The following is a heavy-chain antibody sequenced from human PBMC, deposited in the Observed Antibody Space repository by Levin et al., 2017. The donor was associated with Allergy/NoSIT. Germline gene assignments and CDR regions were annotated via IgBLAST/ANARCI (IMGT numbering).Heavy chain of an antibody. V-gene: IGHV3-23*01. CDR3: AKNGATLEANWFDP. Sequence: LSGGSLRLSCAASGFTFSSYAMSWVRQAPGKGLEWVSAISGSGGSTYYADSVKGRFTISRDNSKNTLYLQMNSLRAEDTAVYYCAKNGATLEANWFDPWGQGTLVTVSS. CDR2: ISGSGGST. D-gene: IGHD1-26*01. CDR1: GFTFSSYA. J-gene: IGHJ5*02.